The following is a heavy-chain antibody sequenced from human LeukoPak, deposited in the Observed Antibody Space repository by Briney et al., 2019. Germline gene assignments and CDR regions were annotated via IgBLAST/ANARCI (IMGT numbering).Heavy chain of an antibody. CDR2: ISSSSSYI. Sequence: PGGSLRLSCAASGFTFSSYSMNWVRQAPGKGLEWVSSISSSSSYIYYADSVKGRFTISRDNAKNSLYLQTNSLRAEDTAVYYCARGIVVVVAVSNWFDPWGQGTLVTVSS. V-gene: IGHV3-21*01. D-gene: IGHD2-15*01. CDR1: GFTFSSYS. CDR3: ARGIVVVVAVSNWFDP. J-gene: IGHJ5*02.